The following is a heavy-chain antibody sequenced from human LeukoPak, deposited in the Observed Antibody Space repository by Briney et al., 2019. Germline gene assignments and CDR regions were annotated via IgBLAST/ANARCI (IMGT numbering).Heavy chain of an antibody. V-gene: IGHV4-59*01. Sequence: PSETLSLTCTVSGGSISRYYWSWIRQPPGKGLEWSGYIYYSGSTNYNPSLKSRVTISVDTSKNQFSLKLSSVTAADTAVYYCARGLRRTTIFGVVTPYYDYWGQGTLVTVSS. CDR3: ARGLRRTTIFGVVTPYYDY. D-gene: IGHD3-3*01. J-gene: IGHJ4*02. CDR2: IYYSGST. CDR1: GGSISRYY.